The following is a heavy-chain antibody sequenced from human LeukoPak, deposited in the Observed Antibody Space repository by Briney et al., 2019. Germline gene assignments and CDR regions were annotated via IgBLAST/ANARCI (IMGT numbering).Heavy chain of an antibody. J-gene: IGHJ5*02. CDR1: GGSTSSYY. CDR3: ARSPQPADIVVVPAATPNAWGDWFDP. D-gene: IGHD2-2*01. Sequence: SETLSLTCTVSGGSTSSYYWSWIRQPAGKGLEWIGRIYTSGSTNYNPSLKSRVTMSVDTSKNQFSLKLSSVTAADTAVYYCARSPQPADIVVVPAATPNAWGDWFDPWGQGTLVTVSS. V-gene: IGHV4-4*07. CDR2: IYTSGST.